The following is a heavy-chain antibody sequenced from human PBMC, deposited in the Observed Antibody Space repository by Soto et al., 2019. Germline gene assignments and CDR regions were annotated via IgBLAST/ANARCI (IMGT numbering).Heavy chain of an antibody. CDR1: GFSFSSYA. Sequence: QVQLVESGGGVVQPGRSLRLSCAASGFSFSSYAMHWVRQAPGKGLEWVAVISYDGSNKYYADSVKGRFTVSRDNSKNTLYLQMNSLRAEDTAVYYCARSAGSGWSQPGDYWGQGTLVTVSS. CDR3: ARSAGSGWSQPGDY. V-gene: IGHV3-30-3*01. CDR2: ISYDGSNK. J-gene: IGHJ4*02. D-gene: IGHD6-19*01.